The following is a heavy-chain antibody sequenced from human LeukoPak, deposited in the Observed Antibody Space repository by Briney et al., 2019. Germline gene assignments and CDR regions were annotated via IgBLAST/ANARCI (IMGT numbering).Heavy chain of an antibody. CDR1: GYTFTGYY. CDR2: INPNSGGT. J-gene: IGHJ6*03. CDR3: ARRMVVTARNYYYYYMDV. Sequence: ASVKVSCKASGYTFTGYYMHWVRQAPGQGLEWMGWINPNSGGTNYAQKFQGRVTMTRDTSISTAYMELSRLRSDDTAVYYCARRMVVTARNYYYYYMDVWGKGTTVTISS. D-gene: IGHD2-21*02. V-gene: IGHV1-2*02.